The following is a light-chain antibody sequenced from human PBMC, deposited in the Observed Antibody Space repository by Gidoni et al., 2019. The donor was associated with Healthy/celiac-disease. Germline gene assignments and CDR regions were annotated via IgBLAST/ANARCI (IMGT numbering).Light chain of an antibody. CDR1: QGISNY. CDR2: AAS. V-gene: IGKV1-27*01. Sequence: DIQMTQSPSSLSASVGDRVTITCRASQGISNYLAWYQQKPGKVPKLLIYAASTLQSGVTSRFSCSASVTDFTLTISSLQPEDVATYYCQKYNSALWTFGQGTKVEIK. CDR3: QKYNSALWT. J-gene: IGKJ1*01.